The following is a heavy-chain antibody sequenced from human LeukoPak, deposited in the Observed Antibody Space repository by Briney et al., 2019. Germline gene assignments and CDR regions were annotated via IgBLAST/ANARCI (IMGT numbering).Heavy chain of an antibody. D-gene: IGHD5-18*01. V-gene: IGHV4-59*01. CDR1: GGSISSYY. CDR2: IYNSGNT. CDR3: ARVRYSYGRFDN. Sequence: SGTLSLTCTVSGGSISSYYWSWIRQPPGKGLEWIGYIYNSGNTNYNPSLKSRVTISIDMSKNQFSLKLSSVTAADTAMYYCARVRYSYGRFDNWGQGALVTVSS. J-gene: IGHJ4*02.